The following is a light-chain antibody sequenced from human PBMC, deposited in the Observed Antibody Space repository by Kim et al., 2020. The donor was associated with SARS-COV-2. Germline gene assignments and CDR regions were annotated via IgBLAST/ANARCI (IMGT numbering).Light chain of an antibody. CDR2: EVS. J-gene: IGLJ3*02. V-gene: IGLV2-23*02. Sequence: QSITISCTGTSSDGGSYNLVSWYQQHPGKAPKLMIYEVSKRHSGVSNRFSGSKSGNTASLTISGLQAEDEADYYCCSYAGSSTPGVFGGGTQLTVL. CDR3: CSYAGSSTPGV. CDR1: SSDGGSYNL.